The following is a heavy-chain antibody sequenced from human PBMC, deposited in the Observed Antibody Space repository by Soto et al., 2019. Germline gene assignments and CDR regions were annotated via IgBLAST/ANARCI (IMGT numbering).Heavy chain of an antibody. J-gene: IGHJ6*02. CDR2: LYSSRDT. V-gene: IGHV4-39*07. Sequence: PSETLSLTCSVSGGSISSNSYSWGWIRQPPGKGLEWIGTLYSSRDTYYNPSLKSRVTISVDTSKNQFSLKLSSVTAADTAVYYCARGIVVVPAAPIYYYYYGMDVWGQGTTVT. CDR3: ARGIVVVPAAPIYYYYYGMDV. D-gene: IGHD2-2*01. CDR1: GGSISSNSYS.